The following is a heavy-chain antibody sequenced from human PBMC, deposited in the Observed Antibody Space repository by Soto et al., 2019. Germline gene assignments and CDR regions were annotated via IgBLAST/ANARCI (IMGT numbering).Heavy chain of an antibody. Sequence: SETLSLTCTVSDDSISTYYWNWIRQPPGKGLEWIGHIHHNGNTNSCPSFKSRVSMSIDTSKNQVSLKLTAVTAAETAVYYCARGFVPNYHYYGLDVWGQGTTVTVSS. V-gene: IGHV4-59*01. CDR2: IHHNGNT. CDR3: ARGFVPNYHYYGLDV. CDR1: DDSISTYY. D-gene: IGHD2-21*01. J-gene: IGHJ6*02.